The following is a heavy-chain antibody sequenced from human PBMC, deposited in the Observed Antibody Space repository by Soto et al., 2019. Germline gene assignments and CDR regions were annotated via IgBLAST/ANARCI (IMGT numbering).Heavy chain of an antibody. CDR1: GFTFNLFT. CDR3: YGMDV. J-gene: IGHJ6*02. V-gene: IGHV3-30-3*01. CDR2: VSHVDDNK. Sequence: PGGSLRLSCXASGFTFNLFTFHWVRQAPGGGLEWVAVVSHVDDNKFYADSVKGRFTISRDNSKNTLYLQMNNLRTAGNGEYYYYGMDVWGQGTTVTVSS.